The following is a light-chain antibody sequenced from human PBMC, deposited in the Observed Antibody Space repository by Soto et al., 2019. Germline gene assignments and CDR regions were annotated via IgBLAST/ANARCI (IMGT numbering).Light chain of an antibody. J-gene: IGKJ1*01. CDR2: GAS. V-gene: IGKV3-20*01. CDR3: QQYGSSGT. CDR1: QSILSN. Sequence: IVLTQSPGTLSVSPGERATLSCRASQSILSNLAWYQHKPGQPPRLLIYGASNRATGIPDRFSGSGSGTDFPLTISRLAPEDFAVYYCQQYGSSGTFGQGTKV.